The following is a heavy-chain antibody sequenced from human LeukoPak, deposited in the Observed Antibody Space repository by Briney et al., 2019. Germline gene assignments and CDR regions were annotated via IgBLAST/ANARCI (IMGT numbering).Heavy chain of an antibody. J-gene: IGHJ4*02. CDR3: ARDPSLLRPPGRQPILSFDY. Sequence: GGSLRLPCAASGFTFSSYGMHWVRQAPGKGLEWVAFTRYDGNNAFYVDSVKGRFTISRDNSKNTLYLQMNSLRAEDTAVYYCARDPSLLRPPGRQPILSFDYWGQGTLVTVSS. V-gene: IGHV3-30*02. D-gene: IGHD2/OR15-2a*01. CDR1: GFTFSSYG. CDR2: TRYDGNNA.